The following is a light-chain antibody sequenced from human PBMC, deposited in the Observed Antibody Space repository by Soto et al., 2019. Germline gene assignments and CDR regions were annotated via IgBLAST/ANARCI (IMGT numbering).Light chain of an antibody. CDR3: EAWDDTLNGHYV. CDR1: YSNIGSNT. V-gene: IGLV1-44*01. J-gene: IGLJ1*01. CDR2: NNN. Sequence: QSVLTQPPSASGTPGQRVTISCSGSYSNIGSNTVNWYQHLPGTAPKLLISNNNQRPSGVPDRFSASNSGTSASLAISGLQSEDEADYYCEAWDDTLNGHYVFGTGTKLTVL.